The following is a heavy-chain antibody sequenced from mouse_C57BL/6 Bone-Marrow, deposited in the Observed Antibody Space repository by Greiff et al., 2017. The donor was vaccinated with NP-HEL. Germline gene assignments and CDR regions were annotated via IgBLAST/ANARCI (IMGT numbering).Heavy chain of an antibody. D-gene: IGHD2-2*01. J-gene: IGHJ3*01. CDR2: IYPRSGNT. Sequence: QVQLKESGAELARPGASVKLSCKASGYTFTSYGISWMNQRTGQGLEWIGEIYPRSGNTYYHEKFKGKAPLTADKSSSTAYMELRSLTSEDSAVYFCARSLYYGYDRVAYWGQGTLVTVSA. V-gene: IGHV1-81*01. CDR1: GYTFTSYG. CDR3: ARSLYYGYDRVAY.